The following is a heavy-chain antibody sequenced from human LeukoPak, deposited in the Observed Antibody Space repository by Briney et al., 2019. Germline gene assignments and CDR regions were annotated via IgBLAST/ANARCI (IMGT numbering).Heavy chain of an antibody. D-gene: IGHD2-2*01. CDR3: AREGQNCSSTSCQNWFDP. Sequence: PGGSLRLSCEASGFTFSSYSMNWVRQAPGKGLEWVSSISTSSTYIYYADSVKGRFTISRDNAKNSLYLQMNSLRAKDTAVYYCAREGQNCSSTSCQNWFDPWGQGTLVTVSS. CDR1: GFTFSSYS. J-gene: IGHJ5*02. V-gene: IGHV3-21*01. CDR2: ISTSSTYI.